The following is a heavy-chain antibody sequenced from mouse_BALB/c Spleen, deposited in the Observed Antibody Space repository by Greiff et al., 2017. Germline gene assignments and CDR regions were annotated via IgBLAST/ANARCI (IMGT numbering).Heavy chain of an antibody. Sequence: DLVKPGASVKLSCKASGYTFTSYWIHWIKQRPGQGLEWIGRIAPGSGSTYYNEMFKGKATLTVDTSSSTAYIQISSLSSEDSAVYFCARADNYAMDSWGQGTSATVSS. CDR2: IAPGSGST. J-gene: IGHJ4*01. CDR3: ARADNYAMDS. CDR1: GYTFTSYW. V-gene: IGHV1S41*01.